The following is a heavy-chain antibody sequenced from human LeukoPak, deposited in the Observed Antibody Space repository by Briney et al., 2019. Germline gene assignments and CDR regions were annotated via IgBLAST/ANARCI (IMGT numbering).Heavy chain of an antibody. CDR3: ASPGYSYGSFDY. D-gene: IGHD5-18*01. CDR2: INHSGST. J-gene: IGHJ4*02. CDR1: GGSFSGYY. Sequence: SETLSLTCAVYGGSFSGYYWSWIRQPPGKGLEWIGEINHSGSTNYNPSLKSRVTISVDTSKNQFSLKLSSVTAADTAVYYCASPGYSYGSFDYWGQGTLVTVSS. V-gene: IGHV4-34*01.